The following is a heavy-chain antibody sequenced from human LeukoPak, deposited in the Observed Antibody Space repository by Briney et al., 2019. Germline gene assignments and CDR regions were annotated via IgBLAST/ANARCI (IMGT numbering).Heavy chain of an antibody. CDR3: AKDIGYCSGGSCYPHAFDI. V-gene: IGHV3-9*01. Sequence: GGSLRLSCAASGFTFDDCAMHWVRQAPGKGLEWVSGISWNSGSIGYADSVKGRFTISRDNAKNSLYLQMNSLRAEDTALYYCAKDIGYCSGGSCYPHAFDIWGQGTMVTVSS. CDR1: GFTFDDCA. CDR2: ISWNSGSI. J-gene: IGHJ3*02. D-gene: IGHD2-15*01.